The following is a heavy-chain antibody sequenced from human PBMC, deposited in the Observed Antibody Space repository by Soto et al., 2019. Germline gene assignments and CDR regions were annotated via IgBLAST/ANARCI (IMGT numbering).Heavy chain of an antibody. Sequence: QVQFQESGPGLVKPSETLSLTCTVSGGSIDNYYCSWFRQPPGKGLEWIGYISYSGYSAYNFSLKRRVTISMNTSKTQFYLTLESVTATDTAVYYCARHGFGPLHGLVDVWGQGTTVIVSS. D-gene: IGHD3-10*01. CDR1: GGSIDNYY. V-gene: IGHV4-59*08. CDR3: ARHGFGPLHGLVDV. J-gene: IGHJ6*02. CDR2: ISYSGYS.